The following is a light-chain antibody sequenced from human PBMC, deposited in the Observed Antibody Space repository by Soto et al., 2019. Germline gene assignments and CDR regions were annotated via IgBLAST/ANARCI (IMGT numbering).Light chain of an antibody. Sequence: QSVLTQPPSVSGAPGQRVTISCTGCSSNIGAGYDVHWYQQLPGAAPKLLIYDNSHRPSGVPDRFSGSKSGTSASLAITGLQAEDEADYSCQSYDSSLSGYVFGTGTKLTVL. CDR3: QSYDSSLSGYV. J-gene: IGLJ1*01. V-gene: IGLV1-40*01. CDR1: SSNIGAGYD. CDR2: DNS.